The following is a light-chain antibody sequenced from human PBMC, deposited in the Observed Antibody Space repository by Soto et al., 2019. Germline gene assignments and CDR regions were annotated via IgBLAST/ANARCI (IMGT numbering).Light chain of an antibody. J-gene: IGLJ3*02. CDR1: SGSVSTSYY. V-gene: IGLV8-61*01. CDR2: STN. CDR3: VLYMGSGIWV. Sequence: QTVVTQEPSFSVSPGRTVTLTCGLSSGSVSTSYYPSWYQQTPGQAPRTLIYSTNTRSSRVPDRFSGSILGNKAALTITGDQADDESDYYCVLYMGSGIWVFGGGTKLTVL.